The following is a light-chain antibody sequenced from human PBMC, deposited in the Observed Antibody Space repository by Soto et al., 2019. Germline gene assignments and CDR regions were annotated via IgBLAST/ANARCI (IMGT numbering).Light chain of an antibody. CDR2: AAS. CDR3: QPTYSIPLT. J-gene: IGKJ1*01. V-gene: IGKV1-39*01. CDR1: PNIRNY. Sequence: DIQMTQSPSSLSASVGDRVTITCRASPNIRNYLVWYQQKADKAPNLLIYAASSLQSGVTSRFSGSGSWTDFNLTISSLQPEDFATYYCQPTYSIPLTFGQGTKVDI.